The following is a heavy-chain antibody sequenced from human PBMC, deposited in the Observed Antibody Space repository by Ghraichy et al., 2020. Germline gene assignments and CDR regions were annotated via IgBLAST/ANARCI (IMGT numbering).Heavy chain of an antibody. Sequence: GESLNISCAASGFTFSSYWMSWVRQAPGKGLEWVANIKQDGSEKYYVDSVKGRFTISRDNAKNSLYLQMNSLRAEDTAVYYCARDCRTIFGVVNGMDVWGQGTTVTVSS. CDR3: ARDCRTIFGVVNGMDV. D-gene: IGHD3-3*01. CDR2: IKQDGSEK. CDR1: GFTFSSYW. V-gene: IGHV3-7*01. J-gene: IGHJ6*02.